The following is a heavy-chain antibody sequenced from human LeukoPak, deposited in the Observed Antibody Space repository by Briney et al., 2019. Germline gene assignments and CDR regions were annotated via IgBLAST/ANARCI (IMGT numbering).Heavy chain of an antibody. CDR2: ISSSGSTI. CDR1: GFTFSDYY. J-gene: IGHJ4*02. V-gene: IGHV3-11*04. D-gene: IGHD1-26*01. Sequence: PGGSLRLSCAASGFTFSDYYMSWIRQAPGKGLEWVSYISSSGSTIYYADSVKGRFTISRDNARNSLYLQMNSLRAEDTAVYYCVSDSGSYAPLAYWGQGSLVTVSS. CDR3: VSDSGSYAPLAY.